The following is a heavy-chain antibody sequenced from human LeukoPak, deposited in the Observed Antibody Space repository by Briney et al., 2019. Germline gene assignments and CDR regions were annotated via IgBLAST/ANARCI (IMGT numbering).Heavy chain of an antibody. V-gene: IGHV3-30*04. J-gene: IGHJ4*02. CDR2: ISYDGSNK. D-gene: IGHD3-22*01. CDR1: GFTFSSYA. CDR3: IRSSADYYDSSGYYYDFDY. Sequence: GRSLRLSCAASGFTFSSYAMHWVRQAPGKGLEWVAVISYDGSNKYYADSVKGRFTISRDNSKNTLYLQMNSLRAEDTAVYYCIRSSADYYDSSGYYYDFDYWGQGTLVTVSS.